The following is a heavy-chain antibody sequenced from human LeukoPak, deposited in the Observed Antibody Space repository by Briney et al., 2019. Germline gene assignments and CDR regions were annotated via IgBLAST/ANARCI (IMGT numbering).Heavy chain of an antibody. CDR1: GGSINSNY. J-gene: IGHJ4*02. V-gene: IGHV4-59*01. CDR2: IYYSGST. Sequence: SETLSLTCTVSGGSINSNYWSWIRQPPGKGLEWIGYIYYSGSTNYNPSLKSRVTISVDASKNQLSLRLSSVTAADTAVYYCARGRLPSTVLTPLDYWGQGTLVTVSS. CDR3: ARGRLPSTVLTPLDY. D-gene: IGHD4-23*01.